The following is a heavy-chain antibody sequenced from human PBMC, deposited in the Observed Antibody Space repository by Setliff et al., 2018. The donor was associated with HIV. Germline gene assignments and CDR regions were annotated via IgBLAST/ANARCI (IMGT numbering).Heavy chain of an antibody. V-gene: IGHV1-18*01. CDR2: ISGFNGNT. D-gene: IGHD6-19*01. CDR3: ARVPYRSAWFSGGHDAFDI. J-gene: IGHJ3*02. CDR1: GYSFARYG. Sequence: GASVKVSCKASGYSFARYGLSWVRQAPGQGLEWMGWISGFNGNTKYAQSFQDRVAMTTETATSTAYMEMRSLRSDDTAVYFRARVPYRSAWFSGGHDAFDIWGQGTMVTVSS.